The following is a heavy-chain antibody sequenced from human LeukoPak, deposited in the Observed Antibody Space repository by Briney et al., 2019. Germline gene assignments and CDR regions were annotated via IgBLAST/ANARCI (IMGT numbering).Heavy chain of an antibody. Sequence: GGSLRLSCAASGFTFSSYSMNWVRQAPGKGLEWVSSISSSSSYIYYADSVKGRFTISRDNSKNTLYLQMNSLRAEDTAVYYCAKEPQGGSGTYFDYWGQGTLVTVSS. D-gene: IGHD3-10*01. V-gene: IGHV3-21*04. J-gene: IGHJ4*02. CDR2: ISSSSSYI. CDR1: GFTFSSYS. CDR3: AKEPQGGSGTYFDY.